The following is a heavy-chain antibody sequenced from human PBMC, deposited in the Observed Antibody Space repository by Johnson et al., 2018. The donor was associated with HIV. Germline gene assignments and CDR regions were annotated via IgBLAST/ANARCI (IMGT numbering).Heavy chain of an antibody. Sequence: QVQLVESGGGLVKPGGSLRLSCAASGFTLSDFYMSWIRQAPGKGPEWLSYISASGSNIYYLDSVKGRFTISRDNSKNTLYLQMNSLRAEDTALYYCAKDLFYDPHAFDIWGQGTMVTVSS. CDR3: AKDLFYDPHAFDI. D-gene: IGHD2/OR15-2a*01. CDR2: ISASGSNI. CDR1: GFTLSDFY. V-gene: IGHV3-11*01. J-gene: IGHJ3*02.